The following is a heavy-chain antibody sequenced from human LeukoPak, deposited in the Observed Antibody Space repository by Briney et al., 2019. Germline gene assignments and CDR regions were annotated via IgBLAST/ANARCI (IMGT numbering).Heavy chain of an antibody. D-gene: IGHD1-26*01. J-gene: IGHJ6*02. V-gene: IGHV3-11*05. CDR1: GFTFSDYY. CDR3: ARDRKWEIRNYNYYGLDV. Sequence: PGGSLRLSCAASGFTFSDYYMSWIRHAPGKGLDWVSYISSISSYTNYANSAKGRFTISRGNAKNSLYLQMNSLRAEDTAVYYCARDRKWEIRNYNYYGLDVWGQGTTVTVSS. CDR2: ISSISSYT.